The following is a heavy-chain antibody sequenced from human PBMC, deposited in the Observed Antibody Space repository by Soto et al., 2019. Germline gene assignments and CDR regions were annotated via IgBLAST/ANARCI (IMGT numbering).Heavy chain of an antibody. CDR3: ARVGYSYELIDY. CDR1: GGSISRGGYY. D-gene: IGHD5-18*01. CDR2: IYYSGST. Sequence: SETLSLPCTVSGGSISRGGYYWSWIRQHPGKGLEWIGYIYYSGSTYYNPSLKSRVTISVDTSKNQFSLKLSSVTAADTAVYYCARVGYSYELIDYWGQGTLVTVS. V-gene: IGHV4-31*03. J-gene: IGHJ4*02.